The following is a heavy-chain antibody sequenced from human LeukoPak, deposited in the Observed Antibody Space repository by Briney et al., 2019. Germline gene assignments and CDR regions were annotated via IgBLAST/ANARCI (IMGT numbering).Heavy chain of an antibody. V-gene: IGHV5-51*01. J-gene: IGHJ2*01. D-gene: IGHD6-25*01. CDR2: IYPGDSDT. Sequence: GESLKISWKGSGYSFTSYWIAWGRQMPGNGLEWMGIIYPGDSDTRYSLSFQGQVTISADKSIGAAYLQWSSLKASDSAMYYCVRQSGTSFDLWGRGTLVTVSS. CDR3: VRQSGTSFDL. CDR1: GYSFTSYW.